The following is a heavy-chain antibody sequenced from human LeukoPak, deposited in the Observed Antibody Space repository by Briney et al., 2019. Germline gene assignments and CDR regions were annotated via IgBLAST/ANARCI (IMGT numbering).Heavy chain of an antibody. Sequence: PSETLSLTCTVSGGSISSGDYYWSWIRQPPGKGLEWIGYNYYSGSTYYNPSLKSRVTISVDTSKNQFSLKLSSVAAADTAVYYCARKGLLWFGGGAFDIWGQGTMVTVSS. CDR1: GGSISSGDYY. CDR2: NYYSGST. J-gene: IGHJ3*02. V-gene: IGHV4-30-4*01. D-gene: IGHD3-10*01. CDR3: ARKGLLWFGGGAFDI.